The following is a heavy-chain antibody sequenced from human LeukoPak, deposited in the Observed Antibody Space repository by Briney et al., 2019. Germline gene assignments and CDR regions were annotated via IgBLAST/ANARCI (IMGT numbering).Heavy chain of an antibody. J-gene: IGHJ3*02. D-gene: IGHD3-10*01. CDR3: ARETRGSYAFDI. Sequence: GGSLRLSCAASGFTFSSYAMHWVRQAPGKGLEWVAVISYDGSNKYYADSVKGRFTISRDNSKNTLYLQMNSLRAEDTAVYYCARETRGSYAFDIWGQGTMVTVSS. CDR2: ISYDGSNK. V-gene: IGHV3-30-3*01. CDR1: GFTFSSYA.